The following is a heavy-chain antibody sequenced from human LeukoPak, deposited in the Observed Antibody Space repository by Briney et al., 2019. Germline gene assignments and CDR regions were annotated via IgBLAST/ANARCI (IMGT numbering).Heavy chain of an antibody. D-gene: IGHD3-10*01. CDR2: FDPEDGET. CDR1: GYTFTSYY. J-gene: IGHJ4*02. Sequence: ASVKVSCKASGYTFTSYYMHWVRQAPGQGLEWMGGFDPEDGETIYAQKFQGRVTMTEDTSTDTAYMELSSLRSEDTAVYYCARDKGYYGSGSYYPWFDYWGQGTLVTVSS. V-gene: IGHV1-24*01. CDR3: ARDKGYYGSGSYYPWFDY.